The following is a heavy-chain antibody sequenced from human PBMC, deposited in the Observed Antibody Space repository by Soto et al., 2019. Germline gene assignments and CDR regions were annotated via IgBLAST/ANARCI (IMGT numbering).Heavy chain of an antibody. J-gene: IGHJ6*02. CDR1: GGSITNYY. Sequence: QVQLQESGPGLVKPSETLSLTCTVSGGSITNYYCSWFRQPPGKGLEWIGYIQYNGYSAYNLSLKRRVTMSMDTSKTQFSLMLESVTATDTAAYYCARHGLGSLHGLVDVWGQGTTVIVSS. V-gene: IGHV4-59*08. D-gene: IGHD1-26*01. CDR2: IQYNGYS. CDR3: ARHGLGSLHGLVDV.